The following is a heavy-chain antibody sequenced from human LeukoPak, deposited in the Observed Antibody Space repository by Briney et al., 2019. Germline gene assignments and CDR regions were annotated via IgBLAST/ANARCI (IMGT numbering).Heavy chain of an antibody. D-gene: IGHD6-13*01. CDR2: ISGSGGST. J-gene: IGHJ4*02. V-gene: IGHV3-23*01. CDR3: ARDRDSSSWYKESFDY. CDR1: GFMFSDYA. Sequence: GGSLRLSCAASGFMFSDYAMSWVRQAPGKGLEWVSGISGSGGSTYHADSVKGRVTISRDNAKNSLYLQMNSLRAEDTAVYYCARDRDSSSWYKESFDYWGQGTLVTVSS.